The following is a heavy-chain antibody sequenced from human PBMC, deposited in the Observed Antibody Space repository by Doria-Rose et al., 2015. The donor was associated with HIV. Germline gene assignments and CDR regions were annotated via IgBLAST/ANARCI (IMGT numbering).Heavy chain of an antibody. CDR1: GFSFESYA. D-gene: IGHD3-3*01. Sequence: ESEGGLVQPGRSLRLSCVGSGFSFESYAMHWVRLAPGKGLEWVAGISWDSGAIGNADSAEGRFTIARDNAKKSVYLEMRSLRPEDTAFYYCAKAPIIGPKYYFYMDVWGKGTSVTVSS. CDR3: AKAPIIGPKYYFYMDV. J-gene: IGHJ6*03. CDR2: ISWDSGAI. V-gene: IGHV3-9*01.